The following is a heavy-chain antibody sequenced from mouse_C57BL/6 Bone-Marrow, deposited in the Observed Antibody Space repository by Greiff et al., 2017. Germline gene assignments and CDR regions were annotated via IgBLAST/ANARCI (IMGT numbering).Heavy chain of an antibody. CDR3: ARRRYYGSVYYYAMDY. CDR2: IHPNSGST. V-gene: IGHV1-64*01. J-gene: IGHJ4*01. CDR1: GYTFTSYW. D-gene: IGHD1-1*01. Sequence: VQLQQPGAELVKPGASVKLSCKASGYTFTSYWMHWVKQRPGQGLEWIGMIHPNSGSTNYNEKFKSKATLTVDKSSSTAYMQLSSLTSEDSAVYYCARRRYYGSVYYYAMDYWGQGTSVTVSS.